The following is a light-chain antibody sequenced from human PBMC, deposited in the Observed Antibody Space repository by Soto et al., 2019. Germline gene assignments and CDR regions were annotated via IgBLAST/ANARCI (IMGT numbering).Light chain of an antibody. CDR2: EVN. J-gene: IGLJ1*01. CDR1: GGDIGNYNL. CDR3: CSHAGSHSYI. Sequence: QSALTQPASVSGSPGQSITISCTGTGGDIGNYNLVSWYRQNPGEAPKLIIYEVNKRPSGISSRLSGSKSGYTAFLTISGLQAEDEADYHCCSHAGSHSYIFGSGTKLTVL. V-gene: IGLV2-23*02.